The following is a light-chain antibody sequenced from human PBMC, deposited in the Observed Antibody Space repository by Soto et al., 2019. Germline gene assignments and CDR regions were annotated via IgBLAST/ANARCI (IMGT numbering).Light chain of an antibody. CDR2: EVF. J-gene: IGLJ1*01. CDR1: SNDIGAYNY. V-gene: IGLV2-8*01. CDR3: SSYAGRETGV. Sequence: QSALTQPPSASGSPGQSVTISCTGTSNDIGAYNYVSWYQQHPGKAPKLLIYEVFRRPSGVPDRFSGSRSGNTASLTVSGLQPEEEADYYCSSYAGRETGVFGTGTKVTVL.